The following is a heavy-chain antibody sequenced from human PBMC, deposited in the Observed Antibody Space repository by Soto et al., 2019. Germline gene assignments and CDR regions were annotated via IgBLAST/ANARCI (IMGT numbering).Heavy chain of an antibody. D-gene: IGHD3-22*01. CDR3: AIYYVSSGYNYYGMDV. CDR2: IYYSGST. CDR1: GGSISSGDYY. V-gene: IGHV4-30-4*01. J-gene: IGHJ6*02. Sequence: QVQLQESGPGLVKPSQTLSLTCTVSGGSISSGDYYWSWIRQPPGKGLEWIGYIYYSGSTYYNPSLKSRVTISVDTSKNQFSLKLSSVTAADTAVYYCAIYYVSSGYNYYGMDVWGQGTTVTVSS.